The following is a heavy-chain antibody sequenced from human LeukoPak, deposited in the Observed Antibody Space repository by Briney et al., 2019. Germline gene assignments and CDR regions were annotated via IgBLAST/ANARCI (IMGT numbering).Heavy chain of an antibody. CDR2: ISSSSSYI. CDR3: ARGSSGWAHPFDY. V-gene: IGHV3-21*01. J-gene: IGHJ4*02. Sequence: PGGSLRLSCAASGFTFSSYSMNWVRQAPGKGLEWVSSISSSSSYIYYADSVKGRLTISRDNAKNSLYLQMNSLRAEDTAVYYCARGSSGWAHPFDYWGQGTLVTVSS. D-gene: IGHD6-19*01. CDR1: GFTFSSYS.